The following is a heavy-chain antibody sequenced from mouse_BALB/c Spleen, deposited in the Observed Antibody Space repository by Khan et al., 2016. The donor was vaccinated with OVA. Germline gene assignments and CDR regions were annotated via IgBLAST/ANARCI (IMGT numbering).Heavy chain of an antibody. CDR2: IDPRNCNN. CDR1: GLNIQDTY. V-gene: IGHV14-3*02. CDR3: ARMASK. J-gene: IGHJ2*01. Sequence: VQLKESGAELVKSGATVKLSCTASGLNIQDTYMHWRKQWPGQGLEWIGRIDPRNCNNKYDPKFQGKATIPQDTTHKTPYLQLSSLTSEDTAVYYCARMASKWGQGTTLTVSS.